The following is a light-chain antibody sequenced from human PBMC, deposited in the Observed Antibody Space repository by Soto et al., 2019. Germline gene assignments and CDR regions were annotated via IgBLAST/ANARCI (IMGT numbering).Light chain of an antibody. V-gene: IGKV1-9*01. CDR2: GAS. CDR3: QQVNSYPLT. CDR1: QGVSSY. J-gene: IGKJ5*01. Sequence: DIQLTQSPSSLSASVGDRVTITCRASQGVSSYVDWYQQKPGKPPKLLIYGASTLQSGVPSRFSGGASGTEFTLTITSLQPEDFATYYCQQVNSYPLTFGQGTRLENK.